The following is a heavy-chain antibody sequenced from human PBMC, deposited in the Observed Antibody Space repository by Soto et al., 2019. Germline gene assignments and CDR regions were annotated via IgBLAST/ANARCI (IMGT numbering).Heavy chain of an antibody. V-gene: IGHV3-74*01. J-gene: IGHJ4*02. Sequence: GGSLRLSCAASGFTFSNCWMHWVRQAPGKGLVWVSRIDSDGSRITYADFVKGRFTISRDNAKNTVYLHMNSLTAEDTAVYYCVRTSLVVAVATREDFWGQGTLVTSPQ. CDR2: IDSDGSRI. CDR1: GFTFSNCW. D-gene: IGHD2-15*01. CDR3: VRTSLVVAVATREDF.